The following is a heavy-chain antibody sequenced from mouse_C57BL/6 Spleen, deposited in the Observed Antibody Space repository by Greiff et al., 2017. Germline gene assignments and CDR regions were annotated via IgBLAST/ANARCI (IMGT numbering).Heavy chain of an antibody. CDR1: GFNIKDYY. CDR3: ARTAQGGAMDY. V-gene: IGHV14-2*01. CDR2: IDPEDGET. D-gene: IGHD3-2*02. Sequence: VQLQQSGAELVKPGASVKLSCTASGFNIKDYYMHWVKQRTEQGLEWIGRIDPEDGETQYAPQFQGKATITADTSSNTAYLQLSSLTSEDTAVYYCARTAQGGAMDYWGQGTSVTVSS. J-gene: IGHJ4*01.